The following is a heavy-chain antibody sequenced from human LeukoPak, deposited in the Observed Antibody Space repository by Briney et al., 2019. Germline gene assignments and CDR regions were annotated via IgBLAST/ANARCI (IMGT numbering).Heavy chain of an antibody. CDR2: INPNSGGT. D-gene: IGHD2-15*01. Sequence: GASVKVSCKASGYTFTGYYMHWVRQAPGQGLEWMGWINPNSGGTNYAQKFQGRVTMTRDTSISTAYMELSRLRSDDTAVYYCARGLGYCSGGSCYSNSMDVWGKGTTVTISS. V-gene: IGHV1-2*02. J-gene: IGHJ6*03. CDR1: GYTFTGYY. CDR3: ARGLGYCSGGSCYSNSMDV.